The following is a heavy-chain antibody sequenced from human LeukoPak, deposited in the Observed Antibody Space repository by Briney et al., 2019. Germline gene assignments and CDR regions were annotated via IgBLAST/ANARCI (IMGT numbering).Heavy chain of an antibody. V-gene: IGHV1-46*01. CDR3: ARDAYPKLASAVRGYCSSTSCYSDYYYGMDV. D-gene: IGHD2-2*01. J-gene: IGHJ6*02. CDR1: GYTFTSYY. CDR2: INPSGGST. Sequence: ASVKVSCKASGYTFTSYYMHWVRQAPGQGLEWMGIINPSGGSTSYAQKFQGRVTMTRDTSTSTVYMELSSLRSEDTAVYYCARDAYPKLASAVRGYCSSTSCYSDYYYGMDVWGQGTTVTVSS.